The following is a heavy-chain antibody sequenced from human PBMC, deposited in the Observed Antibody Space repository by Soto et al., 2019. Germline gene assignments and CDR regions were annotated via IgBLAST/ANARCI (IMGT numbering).Heavy chain of an antibody. D-gene: IGHD6-13*01. CDR2: MYYSGST. CDR3: ARGYRQSGYSSSWVFDY. J-gene: IGHJ4*02. V-gene: IGHV4-31*03. Sequence: QVQLRESGPGLVKPSQTLSLTCTVSGGSINSGGYYWNWIRQHPGKGLECIGYMYYSGSTYYNPLLRSRVSISADTSENHVSLKLSSVTAPDTAVYFCARGYRQSGYSSSWVFDYWGQGTLVNVSS. CDR1: GGSINSGGYY.